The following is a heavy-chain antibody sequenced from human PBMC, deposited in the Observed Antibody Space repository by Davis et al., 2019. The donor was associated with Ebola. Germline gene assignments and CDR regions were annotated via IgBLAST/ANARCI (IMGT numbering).Heavy chain of an antibody. V-gene: IGHV4-4*07. D-gene: IGHD6-19*01. Sequence: SETLSLTCTVSDGSISGNCWSWIRQPAGERLEWIGRIFPRGNIDYNPSLKSRITMAVDTSRSQFSLKLRSVTAADTALYYCARARVAGANRWYFDLWGRGTLVTVSS. CDR1: DGSISGNC. J-gene: IGHJ2*01. CDR2: IFPRGNI. CDR3: ARARVAGANRWYFDL.